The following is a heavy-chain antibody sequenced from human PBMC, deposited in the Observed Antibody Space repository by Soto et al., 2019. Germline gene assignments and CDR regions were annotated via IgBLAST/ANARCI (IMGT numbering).Heavy chain of an antibody. D-gene: IGHD1-26*01. J-gene: IGHJ4*02. CDR1: GFTFSSYG. CDR3: AKAKPRYSGSYYFDY. CDR2: ISYDGSNK. Sequence: GGSLRLSCAASGFTFSSYGMHWVRQAPGKGLEWVAVISYDGSNKYYADSVKGRFTISRDNSKNTLYLQMNSLRAEDTAVYYCAKAKPRYSGSYYFDYWCQGTLVSGSS. V-gene: IGHV3-30*18.